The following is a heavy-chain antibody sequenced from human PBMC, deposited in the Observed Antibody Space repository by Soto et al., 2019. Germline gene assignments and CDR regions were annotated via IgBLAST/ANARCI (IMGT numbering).Heavy chain of an antibody. CDR2: ISAHNGNT. D-gene: IGHD6-6*01. CDR1: GYAFTTYG. J-gene: IGHJ4*02. CDR3: ARGRDGDY. Sequence: QVHLVQSGAEVKKPGASVKVSCKGSGYAFTTYGITWVRQAPGQGLEWMGWISAHNGNTNYAQKLQGGVTVTRDTSTSPAYMELRSLISDDTTVYYCARGRDGDYWGQGALVTVSS. V-gene: IGHV1-18*01.